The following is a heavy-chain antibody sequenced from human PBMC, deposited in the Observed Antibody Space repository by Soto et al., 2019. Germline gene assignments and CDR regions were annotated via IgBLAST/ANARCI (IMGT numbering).Heavy chain of an antibody. D-gene: IGHD6-6*01. Sequence: QVQLVQSGAEVREPGASVKVSCKASGYTFTTYDINWVRQATGQGLEWMGWMKPDSGVTGYGQKFQGRVALTRDTSTSTVYMELSGLKSEDTAVYYCVALARWGQGTLVTVSS. CDR3: VALAR. CDR2: MKPDSGVT. J-gene: IGHJ4*02. CDR1: GYTFTTYD. V-gene: IGHV1-8*01.